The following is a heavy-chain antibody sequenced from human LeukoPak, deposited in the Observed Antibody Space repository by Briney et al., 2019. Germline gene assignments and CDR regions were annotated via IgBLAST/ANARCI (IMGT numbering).Heavy chain of an antibody. CDR3: AKAVLEYDSSGYFDY. CDR1: GFTFSSYG. CDR2: IWYDGSNK. Sequence: GGSLRLSCAASGFTFSSYGMHWVRQAPGKGLEWVAVIWYDGSNKYYADSVKGRFTISRDNSKNTLYLQMNSLRAEDTAVYYSAKAVLEYDSSGYFDYWGQGTLVTVSS. D-gene: IGHD3-22*01. V-gene: IGHV3-33*06. J-gene: IGHJ4*02.